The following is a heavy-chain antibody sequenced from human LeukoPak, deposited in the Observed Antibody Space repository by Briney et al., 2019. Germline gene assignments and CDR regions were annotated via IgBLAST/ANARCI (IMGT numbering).Heavy chain of an antibody. CDR2: IMSSGNVI. J-gene: IGHJ4*02. Sequence: PGGSLRLSCVASGFPFSTQSMNWVRQAPGKGLEWVSYIMSSGNVIKYADSVKGRFTISRDNAKNSLYLQMNILRQEDTAVYYCAQGVGSTNYRYHRLQNWGRGTLVTVSS. V-gene: IGHV3-48*02. CDR1: GFPFSTQS. D-gene: IGHD3-16*02. CDR3: AQGVGSTNYRYHRLQN.